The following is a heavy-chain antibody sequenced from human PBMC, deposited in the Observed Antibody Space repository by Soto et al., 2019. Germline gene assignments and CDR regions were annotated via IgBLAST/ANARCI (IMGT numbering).Heavy chain of an antibody. D-gene: IGHD2-2*02. CDR1: GFTFSTYS. V-gene: IGHV3-21*01. CDR2: ISSRSDI. J-gene: IGHJ6*02. CDR3: AREYTAWPLAYGLDV. Sequence: WGFLRLSCVGSGFTFSTYSINWVRQAPGKGLEWVSSISSRSDIYYADSVKGRFTISRDNAKNSVSLQMNSLRAEDTAVYYCAREYTAWPLAYGLDVWGQGTTVTVSS.